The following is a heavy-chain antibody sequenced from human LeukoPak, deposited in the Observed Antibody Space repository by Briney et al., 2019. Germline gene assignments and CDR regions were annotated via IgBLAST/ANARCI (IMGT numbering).Heavy chain of an antibody. CDR2: ISSSGSYI. CDR1: GFPFSRYA. CDR3: ARGSRWYGKFVY. Sequence: PGGSLRLSFGASGFPFSRYAMIWVRQAPGKGLEWVSSISSSGSYIYYADSVKGRFTISRDNAKNSLYLQMNSLRAEDTAVYYCARGSRWYGKFVYWGQGTLVTVSS. J-gene: IGHJ4*02. D-gene: IGHD6-19*01. V-gene: IGHV3-21*01.